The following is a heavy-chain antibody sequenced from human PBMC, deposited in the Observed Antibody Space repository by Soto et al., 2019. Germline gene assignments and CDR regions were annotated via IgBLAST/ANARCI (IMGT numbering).Heavy chain of an antibody. V-gene: IGHV3-53*01. CDR1: GFTFSSND. CDR3: ATRPLLPGAP. CDR2: ICSGGST. Sequence: EVQLVESGGGLIQPGGSLRLSCAASGFTFSSNDMNWVRQAPGKGLEWVSLICSGGSTYYADSVKGRFTISRDNSKNTLYLQMSSLRAEETAVYYCATRPLLPGAPWGQGTMVTVSS. D-gene: IGHD3-22*01. J-gene: IGHJ3*01.